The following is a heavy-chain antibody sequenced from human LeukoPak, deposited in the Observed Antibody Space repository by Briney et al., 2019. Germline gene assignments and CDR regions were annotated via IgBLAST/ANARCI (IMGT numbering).Heavy chain of an antibody. Sequence: GGSLRLSCAASGFTFSSYSMNWVRQAPGKGLEWVAVISYDGSNKYYADSVKGRFTISRDNSKNTLYLQMNSLRAEDTAVYYCAKDRIRRYYDSSGYPTQYYFDYWGQGTLVTVSS. CDR2: ISYDGSNK. D-gene: IGHD3-22*01. V-gene: IGHV3-30*18. J-gene: IGHJ4*02. CDR1: GFTFSSYS. CDR3: AKDRIRRYYDSSGYPTQYYFDY.